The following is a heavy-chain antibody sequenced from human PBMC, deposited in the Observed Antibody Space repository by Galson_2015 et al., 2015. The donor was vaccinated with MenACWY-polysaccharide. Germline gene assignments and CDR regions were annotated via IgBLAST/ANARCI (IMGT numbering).Heavy chain of an antibody. J-gene: IGHJ5*02. D-gene: IGHD3-10*01. CDR1: GFTFITHY. CDR2: INSDGSDK. V-gene: IGHV3-74*01. CDR3: VRDWLTLEA. Sequence: SLRLSCAVSGFTFITHYMHWVRQALGKGLLWVSHINSDGSDKIYADSVKGRFTISRDNAKNILYLQMNNLRAEDTAVYYCVRDWLTLEAWGQGTLVTVSS.